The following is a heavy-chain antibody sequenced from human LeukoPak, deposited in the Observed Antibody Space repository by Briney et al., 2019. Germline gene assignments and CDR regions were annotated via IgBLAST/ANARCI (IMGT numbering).Heavy chain of an antibody. CDR2: INTNTGNP. V-gene: IGHV7-4-1*02. J-gene: IGHJ4*02. D-gene: IGHD5-12*01. Sequence: ASVKVSCKASGYTFTSYDINWVRQAPGQGLEWMGWINTNTGNPTYAQGFTGRFVFSLDTSVSTAYLQISSLKAEDTAVYYCARDGDSGYDCLFDYWGQGTLVTVSS. CDR3: ARDGDSGYDCLFDY. CDR1: GYTFTSYD.